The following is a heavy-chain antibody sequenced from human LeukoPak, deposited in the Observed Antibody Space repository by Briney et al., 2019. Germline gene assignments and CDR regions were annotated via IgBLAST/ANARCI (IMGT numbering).Heavy chain of an antibody. D-gene: IGHD3-22*01. CDR2: IYYSGST. CDR3: ARSGYYDSSGYYYRSPRGAFDI. CDR1: GGSISSYY. Sequence: SETLSLTCTVSGGSISSYYWSWIRQPPGKGLEWIGYIYYSGSTNYNPSLKSRVTISVDTSKNQFSLKLSSVTAADTAVYYCARSGYYDSSGYYYRSPRGAFDIWGQGTMVTVSS. J-gene: IGHJ3*02. V-gene: IGHV4-59*12.